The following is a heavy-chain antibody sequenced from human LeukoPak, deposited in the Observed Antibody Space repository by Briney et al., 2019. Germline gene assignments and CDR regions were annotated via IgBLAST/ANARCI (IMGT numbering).Heavy chain of an antibody. CDR3: ARGAPYYYYYYMDV. CDR1: RGSISSGSYY. D-gene: IGHD4/OR15-4a*01. CDR2: LYTSGST. J-gene: IGHJ6*03. Sequence: PSQTLSLTCTVSRGSISSGSYYWSWIRQPAGKGLEWIGRLYTSGSTNYNPSLNNHCPISVDTSKNPFSLKLSSVTAADTAVYYCARGAPYYYYYYMDVWGKGTKVTVSS. V-gene: IGHV4-61*02.